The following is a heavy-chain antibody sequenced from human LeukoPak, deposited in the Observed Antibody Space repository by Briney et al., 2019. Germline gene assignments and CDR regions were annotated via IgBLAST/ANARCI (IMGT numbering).Heavy chain of an antibody. V-gene: IGHV3-33*01. J-gene: IGHJ4*02. CDR3: ARDPGIAVAGTSSRYFDY. Sequence: AGGSLRLSCAASGFTFSSYGMHWVRQAPGKGLEWVAVIWYDGSNKYYADSVKGRFTISRDNSKNTLYLQMNSLRAEDTAVYYCARDPGIAVAGTSSRYFDYWGQGTLVTVSS. CDR2: IWYDGSNK. CDR1: GFTFSSYG. D-gene: IGHD6-19*01.